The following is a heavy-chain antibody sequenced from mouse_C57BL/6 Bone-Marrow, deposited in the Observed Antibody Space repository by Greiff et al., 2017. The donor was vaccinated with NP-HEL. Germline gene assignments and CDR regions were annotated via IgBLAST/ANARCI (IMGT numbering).Heavy chain of an antibody. Sequence: EVQLQQSGPELVKPGASVKIPCKASGYTFTDYNMDWVKQSHGKSLEWIGDINPNTGGTIYNQKFKGKATLTVDQSSSTAYMELRSLTSEDTAVYYCARGNYGRSYEAMDYWGQGTSVTVSS. V-gene: IGHV1-18*01. CDR1: GYTFTDYN. D-gene: IGHD1-1*01. CDR3: ARGNYGRSYEAMDY. J-gene: IGHJ4*01. CDR2: INPNTGGT.